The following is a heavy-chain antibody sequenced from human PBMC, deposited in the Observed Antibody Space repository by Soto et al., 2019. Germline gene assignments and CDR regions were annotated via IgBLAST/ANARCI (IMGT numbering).Heavy chain of an antibody. CDR2: ISSSSSTI. D-gene: IGHD2-21*02. J-gene: IGHJ2*01. V-gene: IGHV3-48*02. CDR1: GFTFNSYS. Sequence: GGSLRLSCAASGFTFNSYSMNWVRQAPGKGLEWVSYISSSSSTIYYADSVKGRFTISRDNAKNSLYLQMNSLRDEDTAVYYCARSAYCGGDCSSYWYFDLWGRGTLVTVSS. CDR3: ARSAYCGGDCSSYWYFDL.